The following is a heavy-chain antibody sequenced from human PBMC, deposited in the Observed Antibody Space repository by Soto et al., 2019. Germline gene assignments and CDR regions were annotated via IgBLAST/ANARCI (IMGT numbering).Heavy chain of an antibody. D-gene: IGHD6-6*01. J-gene: IGHJ4*02. V-gene: IGHV3-23*01. CDR3: AKNWDTTSSSSSH. Sequence: EVQLLESGGGLVQPGGSLRLSCAASGFTFSTYAMSWVRQAPGKGLEWVSAISGTGGSTYYADSVKGRFTISRDNSKNTLNLQMNSLRAEDTAVYYCAKNWDTTSSSSSHWGQVTLVTVSS. CDR1: GFTFSTYA. CDR2: ISGTGGST.